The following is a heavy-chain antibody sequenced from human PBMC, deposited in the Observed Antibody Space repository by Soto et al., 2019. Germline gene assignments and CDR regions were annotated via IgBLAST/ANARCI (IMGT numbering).Heavy chain of an antibody. V-gene: IGHV3-30*18. CDR1: KFTFIYYG. Sequence: QTWGSLRLSCAASKFTFIYYGMRCVRHSPLKWLEWVAVISYEGSNKYYADPVKGRFTISRDNSKNTLYLEMNSLRTEDTAVYYCAKPISISGVIIDAFDVWGQGTMVTVSS. D-gene: IGHD3-3*01. CDR2: ISYEGSNK. J-gene: IGHJ3*01. CDR3: AKPISISGVIIDAFDV.